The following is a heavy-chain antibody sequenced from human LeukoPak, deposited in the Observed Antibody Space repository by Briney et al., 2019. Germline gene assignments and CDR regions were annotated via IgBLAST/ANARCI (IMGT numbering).Heavy chain of an antibody. CDR3: ARLKNYGDYGY. V-gene: IGHV1-18*01. D-gene: IGHD4-17*01. Sequence: GGSLRLSCAASGFTFTSYGISWVRQAPGQGLEWMGWIYSYNGNTNYAQKFQGRVTMTTDTSTSIAYMELRSLTSDDTAVYYCARLKNYGDYGYWGQGTLVTVSS. J-gene: IGHJ4*02. CDR2: IYSYNGNT. CDR1: GFTFTSYG.